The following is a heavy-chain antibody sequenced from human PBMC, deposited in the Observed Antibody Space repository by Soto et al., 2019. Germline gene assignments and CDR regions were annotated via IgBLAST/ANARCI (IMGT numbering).Heavy chain of an antibody. CDR3: ARVVILVPTASTHYYCHMEV. CDR1: GGTFSNYA. CDR2: IIPIVGTG. V-gene: IGHV1-69*01. J-gene: IGHJ6*02. Sequence: QVQLVQSGAEVRKPGSSVTVSCKASGGTFSNYAISWVRQAPGQGLEWMGGIIPIVGTGSYAQKFQGRVTITEVEPTTTAYMELSSLRFADTAVYYCARVVILVPTASTHYYCHMEVRGPGTTVTVSS. D-gene: IGHD2-2*01.